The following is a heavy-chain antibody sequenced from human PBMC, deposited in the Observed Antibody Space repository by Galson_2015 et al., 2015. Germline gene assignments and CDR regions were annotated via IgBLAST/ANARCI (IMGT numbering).Heavy chain of an antibody. CDR1: GLTVGSNY. D-gene: IGHD4-11*01. Sequence: SLRLSCAASGLTVGSNYMSWVRQAPGKGLEWVSIIHNDGSTSYDDSVKVRLTISRDNSKNTLALQMNSLRAEDTAVYYCAREYSNPAVAPGDYYYGMDVWGQGTTVIVSS. J-gene: IGHJ6*02. CDR3: AREYSNPAVAPGDYYYGMDV. CDR2: IHNDGST. V-gene: IGHV3-53*01.